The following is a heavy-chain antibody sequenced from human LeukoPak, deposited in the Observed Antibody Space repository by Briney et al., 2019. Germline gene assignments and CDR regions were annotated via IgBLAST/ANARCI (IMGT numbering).Heavy chain of an antibody. Sequence: ASVKVSCKVSGYTLTELSMHWVRQAPGKGLEWMGGFDPEDGGTIYAQKFQGRVTMTEDTSTDTAYKELSSLRSEDTAVYYCATGRSGYWEPNDGYYGMDVWGQGTTVTVSS. CDR2: FDPEDGGT. V-gene: IGHV1-24*01. CDR3: ATGRSGYWEPNDGYYGMDV. D-gene: IGHD3-22*01. CDR1: GYTLTELS. J-gene: IGHJ6*02.